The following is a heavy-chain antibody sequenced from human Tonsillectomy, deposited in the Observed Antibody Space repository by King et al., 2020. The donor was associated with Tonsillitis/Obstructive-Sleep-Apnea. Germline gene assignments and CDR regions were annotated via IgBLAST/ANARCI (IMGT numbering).Heavy chain of an antibody. V-gene: IGHV3-23*01. J-gene: IGHJ4*02. CDR3: AKDRVRDGDYVFDY. CDR2: ISGSGGST. CDR1: GFTFSHYA. D-gene: IGHD4-17*01. Sequence: VQSGGSLRLSCAASGFTFSHYAMSWVRQAPGKGLEWVSTISGSGGSTYYTDSVKGRFTISRDNSKNTLYLQMNSLRGEGTAVYYCAKDRVRDGDYVFDYWGQGTLVTVSS.